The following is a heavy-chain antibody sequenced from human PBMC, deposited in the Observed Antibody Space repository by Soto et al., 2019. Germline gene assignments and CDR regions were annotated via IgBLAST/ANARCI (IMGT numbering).Heavy chain of an antibody. CDR1: GFTFSSYS. CDR2: ISSSSSYI. V-gene: IGHV3-21*01. Sequence: GGSLRLSCAASGFTFSSYSMNWVRQAPGKGLEWVSSISSSSSYIYYADSVKGRFTISRDNAKNSLYLQMNSLRAEDTAVYYCARDSLIPYFDWLPCDYWGQGTLVTVSS. CDR3: ARDSLIPYFDWLPCDY. D-gene: IGHD3-9*01. J-gene: IGHJ4*02.